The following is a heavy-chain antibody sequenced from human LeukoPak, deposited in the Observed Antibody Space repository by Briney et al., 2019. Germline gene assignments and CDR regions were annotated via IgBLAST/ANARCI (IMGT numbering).Heavy chain of an antibody. Sequence: SVKVSCNASGGTFSSYAISWVRQAPGQGLEWMGRIIPIFGTANYAQKFQGRVTITTDESTSTAYMELSSLRSEDTAVYYCVCSVQLERRVFDYWGQGTLVTVSS. J-gene: IGHJ4*02. CDR1: GGTFSSYA. CDR3: VCSVQLERRVFDY. V-gene: IGHV1-69*05. CDR2: IIPIFGTA. D-gene: IGHD1-1*01.